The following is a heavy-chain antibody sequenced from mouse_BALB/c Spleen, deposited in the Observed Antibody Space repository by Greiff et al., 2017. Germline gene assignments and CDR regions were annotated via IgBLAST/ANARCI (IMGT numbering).Heavy chain of an antibody. Sequence: VKLEESGPGLVAPSQSLSITCTVSGFSLTSYGVHWVRQPPGKGLEWLGVIWAGGSTNYNSALMSRLSISKDNSKSQVFLKMNSLQTDDTAMYYCARDRGDYDYFDYWGQGTTLTVSS. D-gene: IGHD2-4*01. CDR1: GFSLTSYG. J-gene: IGHJ2*01. CDR3: ARDRGDYDYFDY. V-gene: IGHV2-9*02. CDR2: IWAGGST.